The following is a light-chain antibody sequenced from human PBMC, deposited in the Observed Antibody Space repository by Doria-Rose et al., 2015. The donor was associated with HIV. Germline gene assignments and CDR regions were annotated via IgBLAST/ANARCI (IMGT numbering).Light chain of an antibody. CDR1: QSLLYTSKNY. V-gene: IGKV4-1*01. CDR3: QQYYDTPS. Sequence: TQSPESLGMSLGERATLNCKSNQSLLYTSKNYLAWYQQKPGQPPKLLIYWASTRQSGVPARFSGSGSGTDFTLTIGSLEAEDVAVYYCQQYYDTPSFGPGTTVDTK. CDR2: WAS. J-gene: IGKJ3*01.